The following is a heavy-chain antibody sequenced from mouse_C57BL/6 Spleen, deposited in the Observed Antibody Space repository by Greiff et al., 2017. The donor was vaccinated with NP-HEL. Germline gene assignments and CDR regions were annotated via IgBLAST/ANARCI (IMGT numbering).Heavy chain of an antibody. CDR2: INYDGSST. CDR3: ARENWAITTASMDY. Sequence: EVKLVESEGGLVQPGSSMKLSCTASGFTFSDYYMAWVRQVPEKGLEWVANINYDGSSTYYLDSLKSRFIISRDNAKNTLYLQMSSLKSEDTATYYCARENWAITTASMDYWGQGTSVTVSS. J-gene: IGHJ4*01. D-gene: IGHD1-2*01. V-gene: IGHV5-16*01. CDR1: GFTFSDYY.